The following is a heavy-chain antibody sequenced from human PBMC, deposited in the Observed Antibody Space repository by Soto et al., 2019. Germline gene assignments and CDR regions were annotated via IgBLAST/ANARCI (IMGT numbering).Heavy chain of an antibody. CDR1: GYTVTHYW. V-gene: IGHV5-51*01. CDR2: IYPGYSDT. CDR3: ARKAATDFDS. D-gene: IGHD6-25*01. Sequence: GESRKISCKGSGYTVTHYWMGCVRQMPGKGLEWMGVIYPGYSDTRYSPSFQGQVTISADKSISTAFLQWSSLKASDTAMYYCARKAATDFDSWGQGTLVTVSS. J-gene: IGHJ4*02.